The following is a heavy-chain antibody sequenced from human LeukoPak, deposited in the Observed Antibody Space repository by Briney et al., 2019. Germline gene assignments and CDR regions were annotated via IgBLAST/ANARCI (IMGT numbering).Heavy chain of an antibody. D-gene: IGHD7-27*01. V-gene: IGHV4-31*03. CDR1: GGSISSGGSR. CDR3: ARDWGTYFDY. CDR2: IYYSGST. J-gene: IGHJ4*02. Sequence: SETLSLTCNVSGGSISSGGSRWSWIRQHPGKGLEWIGYIYYSGSTYYNPSLESRLTMSVDTSKNQFSLHLTSVTAADTAAYYCARDWGTYFDYWGQGTLVTVSS.